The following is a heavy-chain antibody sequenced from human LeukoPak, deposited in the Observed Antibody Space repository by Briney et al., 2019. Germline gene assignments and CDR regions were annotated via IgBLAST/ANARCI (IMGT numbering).Heavy chain of an antibody. D-gene: IGHD3-10*01. CDR2: IGTAGDT. CDR1: GFTFSTYD. Sequence: GGPLRLSCAASGFTFSTYDIPWVRQTTGRGLEWVSAIGTAGDTYYVGSVKGRFTISRENAKNSLYLQMNSLRAGDTAVYYCVRGIVRRGYFDYWGQGALVTVSS. J-gene: IGHJ4*02. CDR3: VRGIVRRGYFDY. V-gene: IGHV3-13*01.